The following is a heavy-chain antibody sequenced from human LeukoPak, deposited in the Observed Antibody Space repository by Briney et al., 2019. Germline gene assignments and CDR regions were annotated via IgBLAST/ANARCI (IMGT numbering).Heavy chain of an antibody. CDR1: GYTFTSYG. J-gene: IGHJ4*02. Sequence: GASVKVSCKASGYTFTSYGIIWVRQAPGQGLEWMGWISAYNGNTNYAQELQGRVTMTTDTSTSTAYMELRSLRSDDTAVYYCARDLAYSSSWYYFDYWGQGTLVTVSS. CDR3: ARDLAYSSSWYYFDY. V-gene: IGHV1-18*01. D-gene: IGHD6-13*01. CDR2: ISAYNGNT.